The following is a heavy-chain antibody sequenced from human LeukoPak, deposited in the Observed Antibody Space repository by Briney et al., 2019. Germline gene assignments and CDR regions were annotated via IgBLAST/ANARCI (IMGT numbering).Heavy chain of an antibody. J-gene: IGHJ4*02. CDR3: AKDQSGGYSYGLFDY. Sequence: GGSLRLSCAASGFTFSSYGMHWVRQAPGKGLEWVAVIWYDGSNKYYADSVKGRFTISRDNSKNRLYLQMNSPRAEDTAVYYCAKDQSGGYSYGLFDYWGQGTLVTVSS. D-gene: IGHD5-18*01. CDR2: IWYDGSNK. CDR1: GFTFSSYG. V-gene: IGHV3-33*06.